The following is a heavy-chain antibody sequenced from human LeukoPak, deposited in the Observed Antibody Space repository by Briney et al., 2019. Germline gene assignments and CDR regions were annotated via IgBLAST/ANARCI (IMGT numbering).Heavy chain of an antibody. Sequence: SETLSLTCTVSGGSISSYYWSWIRQPPGKGLEWIGYIYYSGSTNYNPSLKSRVTISVDTSKNQFSLKLSSVTAADTAVYYCARGLTYSSNYWGQGTLVTVSS. CDR2: IYYSGST. V-gene: IGHV4-59*01. CDR3: ARGLTYSSNY. CDR1: GGSISSYY. J-gene: IGHJ4*02. D-gene: IGHD6-13*01.